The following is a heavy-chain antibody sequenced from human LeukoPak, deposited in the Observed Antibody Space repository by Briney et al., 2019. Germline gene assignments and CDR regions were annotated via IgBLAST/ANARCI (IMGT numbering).Heavy chain of an antibody. V-gene: IGHV4-59*12. J-gene: IGHJ2*01. CDR3: ARDWPPGETYWYFNL. CDR2: IYYSGST. Sequence: SETLSLTCTVSGGSISNYFWSWIRQPPGKALEWIGYIYYSGSTSYNPSLKSRVTISVDTSKNQFSLKLSSVTAADTAVYYCARDWPPGETYWYFNLWGRGTLVTVSS. D-gene: IGHD2-21*01. CDR1: GGSISNYF.